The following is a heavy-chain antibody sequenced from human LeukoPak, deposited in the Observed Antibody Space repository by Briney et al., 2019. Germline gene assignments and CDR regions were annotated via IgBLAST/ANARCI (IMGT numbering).Heavy chain of an antibody. J-gene: IGHJ4*02. CDR3: ATYRQVLLPFES. V-gene: IGHV3-48*01. CDR2: ISSGSNVI. Sequence: GGSLRLSCAASGFTFNSYAFNWVRQAPGKGLEWVSYISSGSNVIYYTDSVKGRFTISRDNARNLLSLQMNSLRAEDTAIYYCATYRQVLLPFESWGQGTLVTVSS. CDR1: GFTFNSYA. D-gene: IGHD2-8*02.